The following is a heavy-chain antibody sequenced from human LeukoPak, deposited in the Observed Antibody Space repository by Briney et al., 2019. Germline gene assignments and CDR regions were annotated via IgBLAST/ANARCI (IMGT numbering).Heavy chain of an antibody. CDR2: IIPIFGTA. CDR1: GYTFTSYA. V-gene: IGHV1-69*13. Sequence: ASVKVSCKASGYTFTSYAISWVRQSPGQGLEWMGGIIPIFGTANYAQKFQGRVTITADESTSIAYMELSSLRSEDTAVYYCARDKYYDFWRRGWYYMDVWGKGTTVTVSS. D-gene: IGHD3-3*01. J-gene: IGHJ6*03. CDR3: ARDKYYDFWRRGWYYMDV.